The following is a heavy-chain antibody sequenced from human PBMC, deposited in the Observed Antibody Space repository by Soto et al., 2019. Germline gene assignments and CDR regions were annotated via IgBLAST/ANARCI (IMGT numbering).Heavy chain of an antibody. Sequence: SETLSLTCAVYGGSFSGYYWSWMRQPPGKGLEWIGEINHSGSTNYNPSLKSRVTISVDTSKNQFSLKLSSVTAADTAVYYCASRVGAARRLVTWLFDYWGQGTLVTVS. V-gene: IGHV4-34*01. CDR3: ASRVGAARRLVTWLFDY. D-gene: IGHD6-6*01. CDR2: INHSGST. J-gene: IGHJ4*02. CDR1: GGSFSGYY.